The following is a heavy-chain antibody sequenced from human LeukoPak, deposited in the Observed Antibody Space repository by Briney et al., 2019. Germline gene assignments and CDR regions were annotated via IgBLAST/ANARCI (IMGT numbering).Heavy chain of an antibody. CDR2: MNPNSGNT. CDR3: AKDRTTVTTLNWFDP. Sequence: GASVKVSCKASGYTFTSYDINWVRQATGQGLEWMGWMNPNSGNTGYAQKFQGRVTMTRNTSISTAYMELNSLRAEDTAVYYCAKDRTTVTTLNWFDPWGQGTLVTVSS. V-gene: IGHV1-8*01. CDR1: GYTFTSYD. D-gene: IGHD4-11*01. J-gene: IGHJ5*02.